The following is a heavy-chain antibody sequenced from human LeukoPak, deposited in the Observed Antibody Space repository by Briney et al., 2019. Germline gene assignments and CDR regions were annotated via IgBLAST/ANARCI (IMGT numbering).Heavy chain of an antibody. Sequence: SETLSLTCTVSGGSISSSSYYWGWIRQPPGKGLEWIGSIYYSGSTYYNPSLKSRVTISVDTSKNQFSLKLSSVTAADTAVYYCARPDSSGVKHYAFDIWGQGQWSPSLQ. CDR1: GGSISSSSYY. J-gene: IGHJ3*02. D-gene: IGHD3-22*01. CDR3: ARPDSSGVKHYAFDI. CDR2: IYYSGST. V-gene: IGHV4-39*01.